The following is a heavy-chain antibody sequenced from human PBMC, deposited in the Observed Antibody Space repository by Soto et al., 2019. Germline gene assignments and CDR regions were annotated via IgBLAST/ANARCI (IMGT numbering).Heavy chain of an antibody. J-gene: IGHJ5*02. Sequence: SLTCAVSGGSISSGGYSWSWIRQPPGKGLEWIGYIYYSGSTNYNPSLKSRVTISVDTSKNQFSLKLSSVTAADTAVYYCARNPRPWGQGTLVTVSS. V-gene: IGHV4-30-4*07. CDR3: ARNPRP. CDR1: GGSISSGGYS. CDR2: IYYSGST.